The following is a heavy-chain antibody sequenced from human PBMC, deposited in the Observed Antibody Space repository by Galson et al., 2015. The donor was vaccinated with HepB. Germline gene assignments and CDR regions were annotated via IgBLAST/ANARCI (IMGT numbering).Heavy chain of an antibody. CDR3: AKERGDILTGFEF. Sequence: LRLSCAASGFIFGSYAMTWVRQAPGKGLQWVSGISGSGDKRYYAVSVKGLFTISRDNSKNTLYLQMNSLRAEDTAVYYCAKERGDILTGFEFWGQGTLVTVSS. CDR2: ISGSGDKR. CDR1: GFIFGSYA. V-gene: IGHV3-23*01. D-gene: IGHD3-9*01. J-gene: IGHJ4*02.